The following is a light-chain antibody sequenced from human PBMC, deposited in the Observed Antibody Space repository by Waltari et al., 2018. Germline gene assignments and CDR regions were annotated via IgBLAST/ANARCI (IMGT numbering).Light chain of an antibody. CDR2: DAS. Sequence: EIVMTHSPATLSVSPGQTATLSCRASQSVSSNVAWYQTKPGQAPRLLIYDASTRATSIPARFRGSGSGTEFTLTISSLQSEDFAVYYCQQYNRWPPITFGQGTRLEIK. CDR3: QQYNRWPPIT. CDR1: QSVSSN. J-gene: IGKJ5*01. V-gene: IGKV3-15*01.